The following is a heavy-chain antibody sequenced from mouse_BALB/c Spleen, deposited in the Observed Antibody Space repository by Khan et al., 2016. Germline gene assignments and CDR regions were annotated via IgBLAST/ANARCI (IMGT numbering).Heavy chain of an antibody. CDR3: APFPAY. V-gene: IGHV9-2-1*01. J-gene: IGHJ3*01. Sequence: QIQLVQSGPELKKPGETVKISCKASGYTFTDYSIHWVKQAPGKGLKWMGWINTETGEPTYADDFKGRFAFSLETSASTAYLQINNLKNEDTATYFCAPFPAYWGQGTLVTVSA. CDR1: GYTFTDYS. CDR2: INTETGEP.